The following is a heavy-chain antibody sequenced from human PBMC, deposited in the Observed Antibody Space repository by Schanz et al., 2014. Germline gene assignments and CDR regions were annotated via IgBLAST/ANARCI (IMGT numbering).Heavy chain of an antibody. D-gene: IGHD3-10*01. Sequence: EVQLVQSGGGLVQPGGSLRLSCAASGFTFSSHWMHWVRQDPGKGLGWVARINSVGSNTDYADSVTGRFTISRDNSRDTVYLQMNSLRADDTAMYYCARWFLIRGVILDSWGQGTLVTVSS. J-gene: IGHJ4*02. CDR3: ARWFLIRGVILDS. CDR2: INSVGSNT. CDR1: GFTFSSHW. V-gene: IGHV3-74*01.